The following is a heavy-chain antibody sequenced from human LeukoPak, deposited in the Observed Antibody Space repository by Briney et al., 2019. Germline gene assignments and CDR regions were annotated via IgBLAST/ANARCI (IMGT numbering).Heavy chain of an antibody. Sequence: ASVKVSCKASGYTFTSYDINWVRQATGQGLEWMGWMNPNSGNTGYAQKFQGRVTMTRNTSISTAYMELSSLRSEDTAVYYCARRSGSYYYYGMDVWGQGTTVTVSS. V-gene: IGHV1-8*01. CDR3: ARRSGSYYYYGMDV. CDR2: MNPNSGNT. J-gene: IGHJ6*02. CDR1: GYTFTSYD. D-gene: IGHD1-26*01.